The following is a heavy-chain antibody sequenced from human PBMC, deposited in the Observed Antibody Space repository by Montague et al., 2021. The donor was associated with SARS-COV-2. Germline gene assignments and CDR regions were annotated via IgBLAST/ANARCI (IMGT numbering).Heavy chain of an antibody. V-gene: IGHV4-61*02. J-gene: IGHJ5*01. D-gene: IGHD3-10*01. CDR3: ARVSCYGSGSSFNWFDS. CDR2: VYISGST. CDR1: GDSINNVNYF. Sequence: TLSLTCSVFGDSINNVNYFWSWIRQPAGKGLEGIGRVYISGSTDYNSSRKSRVTMLLDKSANELTLQVTSVTAAATAVYCCARVSCYGSGSSFNWFDSWGQGLVVTVSP.